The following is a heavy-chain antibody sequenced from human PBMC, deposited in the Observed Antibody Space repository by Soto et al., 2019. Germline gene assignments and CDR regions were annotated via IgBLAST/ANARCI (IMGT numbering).Heavy chain of an antibody. Sequence: SETLSLTSPVSGGSISGHAWIWVRQPAGRGLEWIGHIYPSGSTSYNPSLRSRVTMSLDTSNNQIFLNLTSVTAADTAVFYCVRGRSYSVYDFWGPGNLVTVSA. D-gene: IGHD5-12*01. J-gene: IGHJ4*02. CDR3: VRGRSYSVYDF. V-gene: IGHV4-4*07. CDR1: GGSISGHA. CDR2: IYPSGST.